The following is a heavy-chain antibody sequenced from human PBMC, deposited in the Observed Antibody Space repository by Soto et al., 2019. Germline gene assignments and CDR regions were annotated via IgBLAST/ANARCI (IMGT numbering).Heavy chain of an antibody. Sequence: SETLSLTCSVSGGSISNYYWSWIRQPPGDGLEWIGYIYYSGSTNYNPSLKGRATITLDTSRNHFSLNLRSVTAADTAVHYCARGSTNWASYFEYWGQGLLVT. J-gene: IGHJ4*02. CDR2: IYYSGST. CDR3: ARGSTNWASYFEY. CDR1: GGSISNYY. D-gene: IGHD3-16*01. V-gene: IGHV4-59*01.